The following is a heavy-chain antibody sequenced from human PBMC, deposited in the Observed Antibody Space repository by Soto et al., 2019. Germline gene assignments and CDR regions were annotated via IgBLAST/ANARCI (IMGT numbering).Heavy chain of an antibody. CDR3: ARMGPHCSSTSCYEALFDY. D-gene: IGHD2-2*01. CDR2: IYYSGST. J-gene: IGHJ4*02. Sequence: QVQLQESGPGLVKPSETLSLTCTVSGGSISSYYWSWIRQPPGKGLEWIGYIYYSGSTNYNPSLKSRVTISVDTSKNQFALKLSSVNAADTAVYYCARMGPHCSSTSCYEALFDYWGQGTLVTVSS. CDR1: GGSISSYY. V-gene: IGHV4-59*01.